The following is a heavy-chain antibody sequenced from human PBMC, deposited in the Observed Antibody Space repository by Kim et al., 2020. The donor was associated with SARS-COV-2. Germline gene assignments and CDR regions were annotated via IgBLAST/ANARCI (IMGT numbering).Heavy chain of an antibody. Sequence: ASVKVSCKASGYTFTSYAMHWVRQAPGQRLEWMGWINAGNGNTKYSQKFQGRVTITRDTSASTAYMELSSLRSEDTAVYYCARVWFGVLSYGMGVWGQGTTVTVSS. J-gene: IGHJ6*02. CDR3: ARVWFGVLSYGMGV. CDR2: INAGNGNT. V-gene: IGHV1-3*01. D-gene: IGHD3-10*01. CDR1: GYTFTSYA.